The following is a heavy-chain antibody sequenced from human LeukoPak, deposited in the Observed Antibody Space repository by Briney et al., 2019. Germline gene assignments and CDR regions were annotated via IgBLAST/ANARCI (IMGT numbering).Heavy chain of an antibody. J-gene: IGHJ4*02. CDR3: ARASVITMVRGVIITEVSYFDY. Sequence: SVKVSCKASGGTFSSYAISWVRQAPGQGLEWMGGIIPIFGTANYAQKFQGRVTITADKSTSTAYMELSSLRSEDTAVYYCARASVITMVRGVIITEVSYFDYWGQGTLVTVSS. D-gene: IGHD3-10*01. CDR2: IIPIFGTA. V-gene: IGHV1-69*06. CDR1: GGTFSSYA.